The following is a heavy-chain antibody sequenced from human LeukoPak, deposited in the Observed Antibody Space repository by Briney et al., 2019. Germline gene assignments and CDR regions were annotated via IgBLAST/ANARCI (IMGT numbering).Heavy chain of an antibody. CDR3: ARHTTLVRGGLAEIDC. CDR1: GYSINNYW. CDR2: IYPADSDI. D-gene: IGHD2/OR15-2a*01. Sequence: GESLKISCKGSGYSINNYWIGWVRQMPGKGLEWMGIIYPADSDIRYSPSFQGQVTISADKSISTAYLQWSSLKASDTAMYYCARHTTLVRGGLAEIDCWGQGTLVTVSS. J-gene: IGHJ4*02. V-gene: IGHV5-51*01.